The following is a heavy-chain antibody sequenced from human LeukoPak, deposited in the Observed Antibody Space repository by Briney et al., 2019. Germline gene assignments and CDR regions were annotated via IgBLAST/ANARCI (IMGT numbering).Heavy chain of an antibody. V-gene: IGHV3-30*18. CDR3: AKDLGYSNGPALGY. Sequence: PGRSLRLSCAASGFTFSTYNMHWVRQAPGKGLEWVALISYDGSKYYADAVKGRFSISRDNSKNTLYLQINSLRAEDTAVYYCAKDLGYSNGPALGYWGQGTLVTVSS. CDR1: GFTFSTYN. J-gene: IGHJ4*02. D-gene: IGHD5-18*01. CDR2: ISYDGSK.